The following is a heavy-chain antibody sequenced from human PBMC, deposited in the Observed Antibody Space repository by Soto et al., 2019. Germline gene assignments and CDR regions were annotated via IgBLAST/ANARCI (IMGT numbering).Heavy chain of an antibody. V-gene: IGHV3-9*01. CDR3: AKDISLRGVSVGRGASFDY. D-gene: IGHD3-10*01. J-gene: IGHJ4*02. CDR2: ISWNSGGL. CDR1: GFTFDDYA. Sequence: EVQLVESGGGLVQPGRSLRLSCAASGFTFDDYALHWVRQAPGKGPEWVSGISWNSGGLNYAESVKGRFTISRDNAKNSLYLQMDSLWAEDTALYYCAKDISLRGVSVGRGASFDYWGQGTLVTVSS.